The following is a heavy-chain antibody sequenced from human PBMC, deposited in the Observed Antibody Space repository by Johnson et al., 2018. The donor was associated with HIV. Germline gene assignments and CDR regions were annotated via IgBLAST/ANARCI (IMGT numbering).Heavy chain of an antibody. V-gene: IGHV3-11*04. CDR2: ISGSGNAI. CDR3: ATTRWSDTDPFDI. J-gene: IGHJ3*02. D-gene: IGHD3-3*01. CDR1: GFTVSSNY. Sequence: QVHLVESGGGLVQPGGSLRLSCAASGFTVSSNYMSWVRQAPGKGLEWVSYISGSGNAIYYADSVRGRFTISRYNAKNSLYLQMNSLRAEDTAVYYCATTRWSDTDPFDIWGQGTMVTVSS.